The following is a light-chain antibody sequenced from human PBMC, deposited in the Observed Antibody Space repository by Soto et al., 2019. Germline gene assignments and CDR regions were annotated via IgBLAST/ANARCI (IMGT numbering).Light chain of an antibody. J-gene: IGLJ1*01. CDR2: SNN. CDR1: NSNIGSNT. CDR3: AAWDDSLNGDYV. V-gene: IGLV1-44*01. Sequence: QSVLTQPPSASGTPGQRVTMSCSGSNSNIGSNTVNWYQQLPGTAPKHLIYSNNQRPSGVPDRFSGSKSGTSASLAISGLQSEEEADYYCAAWDDSLNGDYVFGTGTKVTVL.